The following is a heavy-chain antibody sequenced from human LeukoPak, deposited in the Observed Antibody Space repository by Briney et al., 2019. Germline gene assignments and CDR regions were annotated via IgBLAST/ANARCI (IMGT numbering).Heavy chain of an antibody. CDR3: TRDRVFIVVVPAARYYMDV. CDR2: IRSKAYGGTT. V-gene: IGHV3-49*04. D-gene: IGHD2-2*01. CDR1: GFTFGDYA. Sequence: HPGGSLRLSCTASGFTFGDYAMSWVRQAPGKGLEWVGFIRSKAYGGTTEYAASVKGRSTISRDDSKSNAYLQMNSLKPEDTAVYYCTRDRVFIVVVPAARYYMDVWGKGTTVTVS. J-gene: IGHJ6*03.